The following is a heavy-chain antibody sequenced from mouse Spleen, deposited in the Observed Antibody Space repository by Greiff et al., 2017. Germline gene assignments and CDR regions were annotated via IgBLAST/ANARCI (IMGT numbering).Heavy chain of an antibody. J-gene: IGHJ2*01. V-gene: IGHV1-80*01. D-gene: IGHD1-2*01. CDR3: ARKFVTTADYFDY. Sequence: QVQLKESGAELVKPGASVKISCKASGYAFSSYWMNWVKQRPGKGLEWIGQIYPGDGDTNYNGKFKDKATLTADKSSSTAYMQLSSLTSEDSAVYYCARKFVTTADYFDYWGQGTTLTVSS. CDR1: GYAFSSYW. CDR2: IYPGDGDT.